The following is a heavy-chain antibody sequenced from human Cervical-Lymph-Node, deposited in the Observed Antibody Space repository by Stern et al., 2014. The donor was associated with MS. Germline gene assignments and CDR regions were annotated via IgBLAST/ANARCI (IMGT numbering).Heavy chain of an antibody. V-gene: IGHV1-46*03. CDR3: AREGADNDAFDV. CDR2: INLSDGAT. Sequence: QVQLGQSGAEVKKPGASVTVSCRTSGYTFIDYYIHWVRQAPGQGLEWMGIINLSDGATTYAQKFQGRVTMTRDTSTNTDYMQLGSLTSEDTAVFFCAREGADNDAFDVWGQGTMVTVSS. J-gene: IGHJ3*01. CDR1: GYTFIDYY. D-gene: IGHD1-26*01.